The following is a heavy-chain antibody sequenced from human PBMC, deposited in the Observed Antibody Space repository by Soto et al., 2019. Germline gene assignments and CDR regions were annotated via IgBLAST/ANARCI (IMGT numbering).Heavy chain of an antibody. CDR2: INPSGGST. CDR1: GYTFTSYY. V-gene: IGHV1-46*01. D-gene: IGHD5-18*01. Sequence: GASVKVSCKASGYTFTSYYMHWVRQAPGQGLEWMGIINPSGGSTSYAQKFQGRVTMTRDTSTSTVYMELSSLRSEDTAVYYCARDPADTAMVNYYYGMDVWGQGTTVTVSS. J-gene: IGHJ6*02. CDR3: ARDPADTAMVNYYYGMDV.